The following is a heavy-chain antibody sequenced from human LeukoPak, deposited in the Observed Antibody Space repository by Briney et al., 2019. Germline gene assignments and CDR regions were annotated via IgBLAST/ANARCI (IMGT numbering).Heavy chain of an antibody. Sequence: GGTLRLSCSASGFTFRDSAMTWVRQAPGKGLEWVSLISFSGANSYYPDSVKGRSSVSRDNSKDTLYLQLSGLRADDTAIYYCARDMELSTWGPGTMVTVSS. D-gene: IGHD3-16*02. CDR2: ISFSGANS. J-gene: IGHJ3*01. V-gene: IGHV3-23*01. CDR3: ARDMELST. CDR1: GFTFRDSA.